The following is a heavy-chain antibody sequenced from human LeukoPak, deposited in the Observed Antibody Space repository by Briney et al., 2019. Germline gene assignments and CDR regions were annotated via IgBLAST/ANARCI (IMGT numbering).Heavy chain of an antibody. V-gene: IGHV1-24*01. CDR3: AKDKDGSRGTYIDY. J-gene: IGHJ4*02. Sequence: ASVKVSCKVSGYTVTELSMHWVRQSPGKGLEWMGGFHPEDGETIYAQKFQGRVTMTEDTSTDTAYMELSSLRAEDMALYYCAKDKDGSRGTYIDYWGQGTLVTVSS. CDR2: FHPEDGET. CDR1: GYTVTELS.